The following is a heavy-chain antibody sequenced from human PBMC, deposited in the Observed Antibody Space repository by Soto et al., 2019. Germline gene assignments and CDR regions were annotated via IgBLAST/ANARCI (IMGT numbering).Heavy chain of an antibody. Sequence: GGSLRLSCAASGFTFSSYGMHWVRQAPGKGLEWVAVISYDGSNKYYADSVKGRFTISRDNSKNTLYLQMNSLRAEDSAVYYCAKDQPDGVLEWLLYYYYYYMDVWGKGTTVTVSS. CDR2: ISYDGSNK. CDR1: GFTFSSYG. V-gene: IGHV3-30*18. D-gene: IGHD3-3*01. CDR3: AKDQPDGVLEWLLYYYYYYMDV. J-gene: IGHJ6*03.